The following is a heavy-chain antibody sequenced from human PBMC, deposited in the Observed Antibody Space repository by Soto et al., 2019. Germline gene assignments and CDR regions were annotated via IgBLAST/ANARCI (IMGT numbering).Heavy chain of an antibody. D-gene: IGHD4-17*01. J-gene: IGHJ4*02. V-gene: IGHV4-39*01. Sequence: QLQLQESGPGLVKPSETLSLTCTVSGGPINSSSYYWGWIRQPPGKGLEWIGTMYYSGSTYYNPSPKSRVSLSVDTSKNQFSPKLSSVTAADTAVYYCAAPEYSDLTFCYWGQGTLVTVSS. CDR3: AAPEYSDLTFCY. CDR2: MYYSGST. CDR1: GGPINSSSYY.